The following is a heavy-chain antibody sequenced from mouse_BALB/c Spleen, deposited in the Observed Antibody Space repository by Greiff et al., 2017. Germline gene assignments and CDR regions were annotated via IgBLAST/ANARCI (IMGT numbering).Heavy chain of an antibody. CDR3: AREEGYDYDGGNY. CDR1: GFTFSSYA. D-gene: IGHD2-4*01. J-gene: IGHJ4*01. Sequence: EVKLVESGGGLVKPGGSLKLSCAASGFTFSSYAMSWVRQTPEKRLEWVASISSGGSTYYPDSVKGRFTISRDNARNILYLQMSSLRSEDTAMYYCAREEGYDYDGGNYWGQGTSVTVSS. V-gene: IGHV5-6-5*01. CDR2: ISSGGST.